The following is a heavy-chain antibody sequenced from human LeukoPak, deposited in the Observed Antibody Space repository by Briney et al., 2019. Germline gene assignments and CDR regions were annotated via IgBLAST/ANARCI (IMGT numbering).Heavy chain of an antibody. J-gene: IGHJ3*02. V-gene: IGHV5-51*01. CDR2: IYPGDSDS. CDR3: ARRGYCSGGTCFSAAFDI. CDR1: GYSFTTYW. D-gene: IGHD2-15*01. Sequence: GESLKISCEGSGYSFTTYWIGWVRQMPGKGLEWMGSIYPGDSDSRYSPSFQGQVAISADKSISTAYLHWSSLKASDTAMYYCARRGYCSGGTCFSAAFDIWGQGTMVTVSS.